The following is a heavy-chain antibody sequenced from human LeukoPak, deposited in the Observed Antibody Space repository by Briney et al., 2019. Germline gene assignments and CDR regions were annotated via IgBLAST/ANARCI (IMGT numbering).Heavy chain of an antibody. D-gene: IGHD5-18*01. CDR1: GYTFTGYF. J-gene: IGHJ4*02. CDR2: INPNSGGT. V-gene: IGHV1-2*02. CDR3: ARDPGYSSPRGDY. Sequence: ASVKVSCKASGYTFTGYFMHWVRQAPGQGLEWMGWINPNSGGTHYAQKFQGRVTMTRDTSISTAYMELSRLRSDDTAVYYCARDPGYSSPRGDYWGQGTLVTVSS.